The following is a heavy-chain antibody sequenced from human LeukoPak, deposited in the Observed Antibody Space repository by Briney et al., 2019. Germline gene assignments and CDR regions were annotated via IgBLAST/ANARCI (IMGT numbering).Heavy chain of an antibody. Sequence: PGGSLRLSCAASGFTFSSYGMHWVRQAPGKGLEWVAVIWYDGSNKYYADSVKGRFTISRDNSKNTLYLQMNSLRAEDTAVYYCASSRGRPNDAFDIWGQGTMVTVSS. CDR3: ASSRGRPNDAFDI. D-gene: IGHD3-10*01. CDR1: GFTFSSYG. J-gene: IGHJ3*02. CDR2: IWYDGSNK. V-gene: IGHV3-33*01.